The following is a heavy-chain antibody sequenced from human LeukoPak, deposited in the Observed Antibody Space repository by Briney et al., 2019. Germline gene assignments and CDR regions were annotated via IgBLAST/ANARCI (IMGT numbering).Heavy chain of an antibody. CDR3: ARGITMVRGVPTVFDY. Sequence: SETLSLTCAVYGGSFSGYYWSWIRQPPGKGLEWIGEINHSGSTNYNPSLKSRVTISADTSKNQFSLKLSSVTAADTAVYYCARGITMVRGVPTVFDYWGQGTLVTVSS. V-gene: IGHV4-34*01. D-gene: IGHD3-10*01. CDR2: INHSGST. CDR1: GGSFSGYY. J-gene: IGHJ4*02.